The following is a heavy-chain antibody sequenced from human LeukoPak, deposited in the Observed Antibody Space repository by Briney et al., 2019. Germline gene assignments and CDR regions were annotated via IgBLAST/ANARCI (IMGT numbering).Heavy chain of an antibody. CDR1: GFTFSTFT. D-gene: IGHD3-22*01. V-gene: IGHV3-21*01. Sequence: GGSLRLSCVVSGFTFSTFTMNWVRQAPGKGLEWVSCISSSSSYIYYADSVKGRFTISRDNAKNSLYLQMNSLRAEDTAVYYCARDLRSSGYYAFDYWGQGTLVTVSS. CDR3: ARDLRSSGYYAFDY. J-gene: IGHJ4*02. CDR2: ISSSSSYI.